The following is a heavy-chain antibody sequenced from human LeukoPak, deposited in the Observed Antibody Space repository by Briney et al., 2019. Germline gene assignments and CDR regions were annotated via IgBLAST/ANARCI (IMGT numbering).Heavy chain of an antibody. J-gene: IGHJ4*02. CDR1: GGSFSGYY. V-gene: IGHV3-23*01. D-gene: IGHD3-22*01. Sequence: ETLSLTCAVYGGSFSGYYWSWVRQAPGKGLEWVSAISGSGGSTYYADSVKGRFTISRDNSKNTLYLQMNSLRAEDTAVYYCASLRGLIGYWGQGTLVTVSS. CDR3: ASLRGLIGY. CDR2: ISGSGGST.